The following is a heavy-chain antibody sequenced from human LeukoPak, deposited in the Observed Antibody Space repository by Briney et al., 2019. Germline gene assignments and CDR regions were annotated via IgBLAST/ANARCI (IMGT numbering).Heavy chain of an antibody. D-gene: IGHD6-6*01. Sequence: PSETLSLTCTVSGGSISSSSYYWSWIRQPAGKGLEWIGRIYTSGSTNYNPSLKSRVTMSVDTSKNQFSLKLSSVTAADTAVYYCASYEYSSSSWGQGTLVTVSS. V-gene: IGHV4-61*02. J-gene: IGHJ5*02. CDR2: IYTSGST. CDR1: GGSISSSSYY. CDR3: ASYEYSSSS.